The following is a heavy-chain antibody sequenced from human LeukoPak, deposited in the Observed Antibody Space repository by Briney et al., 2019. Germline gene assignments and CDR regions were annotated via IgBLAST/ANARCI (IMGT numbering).Heavy chain of an antibody. CDR1: GFTFSSYC. D-gene: IGHD4/OR15-4a*01. V-gene: IGHV3-7*01. CDR3: ARRAGAYSHPYDY. Sequence: GGSLRLSCAASGFTFSSYCMSWVRQAPGKGLEWVAYIKEDGNEKYYVDSVKGRFTISRDTAKNSLYLQMNSLRAEDTAAYYCARRAGAYSHPYDYWGQGTLVTVSS. J-gene: IGHJ4*02. CDR2: IKEDGNEK.